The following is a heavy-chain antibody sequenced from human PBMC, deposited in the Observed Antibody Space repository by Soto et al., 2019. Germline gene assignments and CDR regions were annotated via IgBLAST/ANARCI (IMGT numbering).Heavy chain of an antibody. D-gene: IGHD3-3*01. CDR2: IHSSSRYI. J-gene: IGHJ3*02. CDR1: GFSFSTYS. CDR3: ARGSQNFWMREDAFDI. Sequence: EVQLVESGGGQVKPGGSLRLSCAASGFSFSTYSMNWVRQAPGKGLEGVSSIHSSSRYIYYADSVKGRFTTSRDNAKNSLFLQMSSLRAEDTAVYYCARGSQNFWMREDAFDIWGQGTMVSVSS. V-gene: IGHV3-21*01.